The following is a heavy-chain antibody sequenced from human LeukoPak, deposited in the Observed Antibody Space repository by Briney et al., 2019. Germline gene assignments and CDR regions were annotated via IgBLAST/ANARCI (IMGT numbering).Heavy chain of an antibody. V-gene: IGHV3-23*01. CDR2: ISGSGGDT. Sequence: PGGSLRLSCAAFGFTFSSYAMGWVRQAPGKGLEWVSAISGSGGDTYYADSVKGRFTFSRDNSRNTLSLQMNSLKTEDTAVYYCAKDMGYNSGWTRIDYWGQGTLVTVSS. J-gene: IGHJ4*02. CDR1: GFTFSSYA. D-gene: IGHD6-19*01. CDR3: AKDMGYNSGWTRIDY.